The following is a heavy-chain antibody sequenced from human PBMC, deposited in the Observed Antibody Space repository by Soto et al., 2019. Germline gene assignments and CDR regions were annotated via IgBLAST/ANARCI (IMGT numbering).Heavy chain of an antibody. Sequence: EVQLVESGGGLVQPGGSLRLSCAASGFTFSSYWMSWVRQAPGKGLEWVANIKQDGSDKYYVDSVKGRFTISRDDAKNSLYLQMKSLRAEDTAVYYCAREVRYYYYMDVWGKGTTVTVSS. V-gene: IGHV3-7*01. CDR2: IKQDGSDK. CDR1: GFTFSSYW. J-gene: IGHJ6*03. CDR3: AREVRYYYYMDV.